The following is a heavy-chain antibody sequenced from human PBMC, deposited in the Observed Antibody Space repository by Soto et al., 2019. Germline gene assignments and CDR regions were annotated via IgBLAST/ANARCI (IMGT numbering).Heavy chain of an antibody. CDR3: ARGQDCTNGVCPLDY. Sequence: QVQLVQSGAEVKKPGASVKVSCKASGYTFTSYDINWVRQATGQGLEWMGWMNPNSGNTGYAQKFQGKVTMTRNTSISTAYMELSSLRSEYTAVYYCARGQDCTNGVCPLDYWGQGTLVTVSS. J-gene: IGHJ4*02. D-gene: IGHD2-8*01. V-gene: IGHV1-8*01. CDR1: GYTFTSYD. CDR2: MNPNSGNT.